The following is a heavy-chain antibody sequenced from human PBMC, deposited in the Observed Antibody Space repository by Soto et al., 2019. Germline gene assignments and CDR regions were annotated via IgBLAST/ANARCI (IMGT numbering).Heavy chain of an antibody. CDR3: ARELLRDYYYFAMDV. CDR1: GFTFTNYG. Sequence: EVQLVESGGGLVKPGGSLRLSCAASGFTFTNYGMNWVRQAPGKGLEWVSFITTSSHYPYYADSVKGRFTISRDDANNSLYLQMNSLRAGDTAVYYCARELLRDYYYFAMDVWGQGTTVTVSS. V-gene: IGHV3-21*01. D-gene: IGHD3-22*01. J-gene: IGHJ6*02. CDR2: ITTSSHYP.